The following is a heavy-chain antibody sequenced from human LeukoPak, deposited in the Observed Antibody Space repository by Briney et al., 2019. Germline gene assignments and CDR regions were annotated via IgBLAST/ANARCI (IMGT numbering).Heavy chain of an antibody. V-gene: IGHV4-61*02. CDR3: ARDRGEWLSGPYYFDY. Sequence: SETLSLTCTVSGGSISSGDYYWSWIRQPAGKGLEWIGRIYTSGSTNYNPSLKSRVTMSVDTSKNQFSLKLSSVTAADTAVYYCARDRGEWLSGPYYFDYWGQGTLVTVSS. D-gene: IGHD3-3*01. J-gene: IGHJ4*02. CDR2: IYTSGST. CDR1: GGSISSGDYY.